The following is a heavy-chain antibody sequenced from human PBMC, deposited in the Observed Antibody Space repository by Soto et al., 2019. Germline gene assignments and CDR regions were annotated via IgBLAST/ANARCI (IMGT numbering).Heavy chain of an antibody. CDR3: AKDHFKGNGIYDGFDV. V-gene: IGHV3-23*01. D-gene: IGHD1-20*01. CDR2: IAGVEI. CDR1: GLTMSTYA. Sequence: GGSLRLSCPAPGLTMSTYAMSWVRQAPGEGLEWVSTIAGVEIFYADCVQGRFTISIDNSKNLLFLQMNSLTADDTATYYCAKDHFKGNGIYDGFDVWGQGTTVTVSS. J-gene: IGHJ3*01.